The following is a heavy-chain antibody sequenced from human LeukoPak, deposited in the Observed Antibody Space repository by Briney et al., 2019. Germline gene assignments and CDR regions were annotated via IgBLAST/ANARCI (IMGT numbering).Heavy chain of an antibody. J-gene: IGHJ3*02. V-gene: IGHV4-4*02. D-gene: IGHD3-10*01. CDR1: GVSISSSNW. CDR2: IYHSGST. CDR3: ARGSYGSGSYYHDAFDI. Sequence: SGTLSLTCAVSGVSISSSNWWSWVRPPPGKGLEWIGEIYHSGSTNYNPSLKSRVTISVDKSKNQFSLKLSSVTAADTAVYYCARGSYGSGSYYHDAFDIWGQGTMVTVSS.